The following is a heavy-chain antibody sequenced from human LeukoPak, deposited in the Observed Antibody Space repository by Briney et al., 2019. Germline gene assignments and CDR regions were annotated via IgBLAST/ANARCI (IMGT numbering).Heavy chain of an antibody. V-gene: IGHV3-23*01. CDR1: VFTFDNYA. Sequence: GGSLRLSCVGSVFTFDNYAMTWVRLTPGKGLEWVSSIKGSGSYAMYADSVSGRFTTSRDNSRNTIFLQMTSLRAEDTAIYYCGRDPNGDYIGAFEFWGRGTLVSVSS. J-gene: IGHJ3*01. CDR3: GRDPNGDYIGAFEF. CDR2: IKGSGSYA. D-gene: IGHD4-17*01.